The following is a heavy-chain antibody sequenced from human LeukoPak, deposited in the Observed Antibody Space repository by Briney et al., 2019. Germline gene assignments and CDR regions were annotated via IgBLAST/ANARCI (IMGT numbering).Heavy chain of an antibody. CDR1: GFTFSSYG. D-gene: IGHD3-9*01. J-gene: IGHJ4*02. Sequence: GGSLRLSCAASGFTFSSYGMHWVRQAPGKGLEWVAFIRYDGSNKYYADSVKGRFTISRDNSKNTLYLQMNSLRAEDTAVYYCANTVDLRYFDWFPSGGFDYWGQGTLVTVSS. CDR2: IRYDGSNK. V-gene: IGHV3-30*02. CDR3: ANTVDLRYFDWFPSGGFDY.